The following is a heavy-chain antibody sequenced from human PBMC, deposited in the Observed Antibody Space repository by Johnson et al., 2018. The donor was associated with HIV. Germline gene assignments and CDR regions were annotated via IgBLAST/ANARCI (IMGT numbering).Heavy chain of an antibody. V-gene: IGHV3-9*01. J-gene: IGHJ3*02. Sequence: VLLVESGGGLVQPGRSLRLSCAASGFTFDDYAIHWVRQAPGKGLEWVSGISWNSGSIGFVASVRGRFTISRDNGKNSMYLQMNSLKTEDTAVYYCTTAPTTWIQVWSLGAFDIWGQGTLVTVSS. CDR2: ISWNSGSI. CDR3: TTAPTTWIQVWSLGAFDI. D-gene: IGHD5-18*01. CDR1: GFTFDDYA.